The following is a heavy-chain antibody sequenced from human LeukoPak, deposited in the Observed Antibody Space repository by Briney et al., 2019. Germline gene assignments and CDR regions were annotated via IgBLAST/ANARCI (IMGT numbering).Heavy chain of an antibody. CDR3: ARDVGQIDF. J-gene: IGHJ4*02. D-gene: IGHD2-15*01. V-gene: IGHV3-33*05. CDR1: GFTFSSYA. Sequence: PGGSLRLSCAASGFTFSSYAMHWVRQAPGQGLEWVAIIKFDGSDQYYADAVKGRFTISRDNSKNTLYLQMDSLRAEDTAVYYCARDVGQIDFWGQGTLVTVSS. CDR2: IKFDGSDQ.